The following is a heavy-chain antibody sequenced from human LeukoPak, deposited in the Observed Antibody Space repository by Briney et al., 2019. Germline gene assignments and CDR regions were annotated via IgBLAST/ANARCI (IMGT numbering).Heavy chain of an antibody. D-gene: IGHD3-10*01. CDR3: ARAGGVRGAGYYYMDV. Sequence: SETLSLTCTVSGGSISSTTYYWGWIRQPPGKGLEWIGSMSYRGTTYYNPSLKSRVTISVDTSKNQFSLKLSSVTAADTAMYYCARAGGVRGAGYYYMDVWGKGTTVTVSS. CDR2: MSYRGTT. J-gene: IGHJ6*03. CDR1: GGSISSTTYY. V-gene: IGHV4-39*07.